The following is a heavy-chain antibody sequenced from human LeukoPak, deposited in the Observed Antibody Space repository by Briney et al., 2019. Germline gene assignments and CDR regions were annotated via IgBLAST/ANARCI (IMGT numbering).Heavy chain of an antibody. CDR2: INHSGST. D-gene: IGHD2-21*02. Sequence: SETLSLTCAVYGGSLSGYYWSWIRQPPGKGLEWIGEINHSGSTNYNPSHKSRVTISVDTSKNQFSLKLSSVTAADTAVYYCARGRGDSSLDYFDYWGQGTLVTVSS. CDR3: ARGRGDSSLDYFDY. J-gene: IGHJ4*02. V-gene: IGHV4-34*01. CDR1: GGSLSGYY.